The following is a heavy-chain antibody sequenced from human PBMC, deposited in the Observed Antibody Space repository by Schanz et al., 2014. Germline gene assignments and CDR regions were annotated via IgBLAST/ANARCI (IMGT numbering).Heavy chain of an antibody. CDR2: ISFDGRNT. Sequence: QVQLVESGGGVVQPGRSLRLSCAASGITLSGYGLHWVRQAPGKGLEWVGFISFDGRNTGYAHSVKGRFTISRDNSKNTLYLQMNSLRAEDTAVYYCAKDVRPVASTVRFCYMDVWGQGTTVTVSS. D-gene: IGHD6-19*01. V-gene: IGHV3-30*18. CDR3: AKDVRPVASTVRFCYMDV. CDR1: GITLSGYG. J-gene: IGHJ6*02.